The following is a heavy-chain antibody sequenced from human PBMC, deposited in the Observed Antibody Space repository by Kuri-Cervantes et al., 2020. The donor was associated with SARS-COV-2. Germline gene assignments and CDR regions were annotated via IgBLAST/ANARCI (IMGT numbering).Heavy chain of an antibody. D-gene: IGHD1-26*01. CDR2: ISDSGSKT. J-gene: IGHJ6*02. CDR3: AKREASYYFYGMDV. V-gene: IGHV3-23*01. Sequence: ETLSLTCAASGFTFSIYAMNWVRQAPGKGLEWVSGISDSGSKTYYADSAKGRFTISRDNSKNTLYLQMNSLRAEDTAVYYCAKREASYYFYGMDVWGQGTTVTVSS. CDR1: GFTFSIYA.